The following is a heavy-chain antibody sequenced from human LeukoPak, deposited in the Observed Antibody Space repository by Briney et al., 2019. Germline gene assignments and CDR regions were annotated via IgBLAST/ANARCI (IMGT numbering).Heavy chain of an antibody. CDR3: ASSGIAAAGTDYYGMDV. CDR1: GYTFTSYD. D-gene: IGHD6-13*01. CDR2: MNPNSGNT. Sequence: ASVKVSCKASGYTFTSYDINWVRQATGQGLEWMGWMNPNSGNTGYAQKFQGRVTMTRNTSISTAYMELSSLRSEDTAVYYCASSGIAAAGTDYYGMDVWGQGTTVTVSS. J-gene: IGHJ6*02. V-gene: IGHV1-8*02.